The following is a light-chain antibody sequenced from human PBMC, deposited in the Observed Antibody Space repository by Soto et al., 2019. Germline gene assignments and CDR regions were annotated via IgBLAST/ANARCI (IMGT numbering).Light chain of an antibody. Sequence: IVLTQSPATLSLSPGERAPLSCRARQSVSSDLAWYQQKPGQAPRLLIYDASNRATGIPARFSGSGSGTDFTLTISSLEPEDFAVYYCQQRSNWPWTFGQGTKVDIK. CDR2: DAS. J-gene: IGKJ1*01. CDR3: QQRSNWPWT. V-gene: IGKV3-11*01. CDR1: QSVSSD.